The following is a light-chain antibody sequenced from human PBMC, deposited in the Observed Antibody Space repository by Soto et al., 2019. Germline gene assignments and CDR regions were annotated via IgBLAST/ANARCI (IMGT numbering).Light chain of an antibody. CDR1: NIGRQS. J-gene: IGLJ2*01. CDR3: QVWDSGSDHVV. CDR2: YNS. Sequence: SYELSQPPSVSVAPGQTARITCGGNNIGRQSVHWYQQKPGQAPVLVIYYNSDRPSGIPERISGSSSGNTATLAISWVEAGDEADYYCQVWDSGSDHVVFGGGTKLTVL. V-gene: IGLV3-21*04.